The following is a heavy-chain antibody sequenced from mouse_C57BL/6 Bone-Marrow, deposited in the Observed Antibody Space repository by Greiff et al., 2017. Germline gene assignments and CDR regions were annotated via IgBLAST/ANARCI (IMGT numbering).Heavy chain of an antibody. CDR3: TRVLLGFDY. CDR2: ISSGGDYI. Sequence: EVMLVESGEGLMKPGGSLKLSCAASGFTFSSYAMSWVRQTPEKRLEWVAYISSGGDYIYYADTVKGRFTISRDNARNTLYLQMSSLKSEDTAMYYCTRVLLGFDYWGQGTTLTVSS. CDR1: GFTFSSYA. D-gene: IGHD4-1*01. V-gene: IGHV5-9-1*02. J-gene: IGHJ2*01.